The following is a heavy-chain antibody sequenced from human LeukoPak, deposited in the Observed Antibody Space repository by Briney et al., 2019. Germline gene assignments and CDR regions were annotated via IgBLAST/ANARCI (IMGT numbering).Heavy chain of an antibody. D-gene: IGHD5-18*01. CDR3: ARVGIQLWTPVDY. CDR1: GFTFSDYY. CDR2: ISSSGSTI. J-gene: IGHJ4*02. V-gene: IGHV3-11*04. Sequence: GGSLRLSCAASGFTFSDYYMSWIRQAPGKGLEWVSYISSSGSTIYYADSVKGRFTISRDNAKNTLYLQMNSLRAEDTAVYYCARVGIQLWTPVDYWGQGTLVTVSS.